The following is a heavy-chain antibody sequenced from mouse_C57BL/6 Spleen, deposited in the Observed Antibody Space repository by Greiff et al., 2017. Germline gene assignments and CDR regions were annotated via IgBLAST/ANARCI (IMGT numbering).Heavy chain of an antibody. D-gene: IGHD2-4*01. CDR3: ALRDYDDWYFDV. J-gene: IGHJ1*03. V-gene: IGHV1-39*01. CDR2: INPNYGTT. CDR1: GYSFTDYN. Sequence: EVQLQQSGPELVKPGASVKISCKASGYSFTDYNMNWVKQSNRKSLEWIGVINPNYGTTSYNQKFKGKATLTVDQSSSTAYMQLNSLTSDDSAVYYCALRDYDDWYFDVWGTGTTVTVSS.